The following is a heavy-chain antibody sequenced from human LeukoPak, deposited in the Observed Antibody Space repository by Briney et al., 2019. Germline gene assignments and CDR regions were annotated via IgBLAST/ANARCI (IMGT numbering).Heavy chain of an antibody. J-gene: IGHJ4*02. Sequence: ASVKVSCKASGYTFTGYYMHWVRQAPGRGLEWMGWINPNSGGTNYAQKFQGRVTMTRDTSISTAYMELSRLRSDDTAVYYCARMGKNCSSTSCYTSGFDYWGQGALVTVSS. CDR1: GYTFTGYY. D-gene: IGHD2-2*02. CDR2: INPNSGGT. CDR3: ARMGKNCSSTSCYTSGFDY. V-gene: IGHV1-2*02.